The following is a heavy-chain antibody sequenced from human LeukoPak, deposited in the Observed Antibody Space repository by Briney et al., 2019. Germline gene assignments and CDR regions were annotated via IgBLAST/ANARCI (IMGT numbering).Heavy chain of an antibody. D-gene: IGHD5-18*01. CDR1: GFTFSSYA. CDR2: ISGSGGST. Sequence: GGSLRLSCAASGFTFSSYAMSWVRQAPGKGLEWVSAISGSGGSTYYADSVKGRFTISRDNSKNTLYLQTNSLRAEDTAVYYCANSIVDTAMIDYYYYYGMDVWGQETTVTVSS. CDR3: ANSIVDTAMIDYYYYYGMDV. J-gene: IGHJ6*02. V-gene: IGHV3-23*01.